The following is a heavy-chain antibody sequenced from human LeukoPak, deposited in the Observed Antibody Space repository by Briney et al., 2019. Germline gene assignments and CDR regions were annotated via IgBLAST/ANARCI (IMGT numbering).Heavy chain of an antibody. Sequence: SETLSLTCTVSGGSISSHYWNWIRQPPGKGLEWIGYIYNSETTNYNPSLKSRVTISGDTSKNQFSLKLSAVSAADTAAYYCARGGDSSGLFDYWGQGTLVTVSS. D-gene: IGHD3-22*01. CDR1: GGSISSHY. CDR2: IYNSETT. CDR3: ARGGDSSGLFDY. J-gene: IGHJ4*02. V-gene: IGHV4-59*11.